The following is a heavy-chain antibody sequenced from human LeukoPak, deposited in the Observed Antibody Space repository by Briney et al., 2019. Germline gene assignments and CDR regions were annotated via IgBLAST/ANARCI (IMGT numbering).Heavy chain of an antibody. CDR2: IYYSGST. D-gene: IGHD6-25*01. V-gene: IGHV4-34*01. Sequence: SETLSLTCAVYGGSFSGYYWSWIRQPPGKGLEWIGSIYYSGSTYYNPSLNSRVTISVDTSKNQFSLNLSSVTAADTAVYYCATLITAFQAFDSWGQGTLVTVSS. J-gene: IGHJ4*02. CDR3: ATLITAFQAFDS. CDR1: GGSFSGYY.